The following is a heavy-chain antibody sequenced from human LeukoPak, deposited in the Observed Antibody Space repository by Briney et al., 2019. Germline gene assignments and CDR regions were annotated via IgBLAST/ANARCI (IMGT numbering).Heavy chain of an antibody. CDR2: NNGDGSTT. Sequence: GGSLRLSCVASGFSLSGYWMYWVRQAPGKGLMYISRNNGDGSTTNYADVVKGRFTMSRDNVKNTLYLQMNSPRVEDTAVYYCARDPRNVGLAPWGQGTLVTVSS. J-gene: IGHJ5*02. V-gene: IGHV3-74*01. D-gene: IGHD2-15*01. CDR3: ARDPRNVGLAP. CDR1: GFSLSGYW.